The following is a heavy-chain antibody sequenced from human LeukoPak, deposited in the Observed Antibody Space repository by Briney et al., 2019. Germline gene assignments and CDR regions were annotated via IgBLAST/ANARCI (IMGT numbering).Heavy chain of an antibody. Sequence: PSETLSLTCTVSGYSISSGYYWGWIRQPPGKGLEWLASIYHSVTIYYNPSLKSRVTISVDTSKNQFSLKLTSATAADTAVYYCARGLGRQQLVSPFDYWGQGTLVTVSS. V-gene: IGHV4-38-2*02. CDR1: GYSISSGYY. J-gene: IGHJ4*02. D-gene: IGHD6-13*01. CDR2: IYHSVTI. CDR3: ARGLGRQQLVSPFDY.